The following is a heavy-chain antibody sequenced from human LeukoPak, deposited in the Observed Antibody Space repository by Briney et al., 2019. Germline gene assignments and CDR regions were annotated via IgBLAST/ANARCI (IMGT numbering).Heavy chain of an antibody. CDR1: GYTFTGYG. Sequence: ASVKVSCKASGYTFTGYGISWVRQAPGQGLEWMGWISAYNGNTNYEQKLQGRVTMTTDTSTSTAYMELRSLRSDDTAVYYCASLKNSYDSSGYLVTDAFDIWGQGTMVTVSS. CDR2: ISAYNGNT. J-gene: IGHJ3*02. V-gene: IGHV1-18*01. CDR3: ASLKNSYDSSGYLVTDAFDI. D-gene: IGHD3-22*01.